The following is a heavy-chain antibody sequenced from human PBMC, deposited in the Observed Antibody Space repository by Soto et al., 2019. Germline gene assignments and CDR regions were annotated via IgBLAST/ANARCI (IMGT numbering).Heavy chain of an antibody. CDR1: GGSISTYC. CDR3: ARGTVWFGELLKALWFDP. D-gene: IGHD3-10*01. CDR2: ISYSGGT. V-gene: IGHV4-59*01. J-gene: IGHJ5*02. Sequence: SETLSLTCTVSGGSISTYCWSWIRRSPGKGLEWIGYISYSGGTNYNPSLKSRVTMSVDTSKNQFSLRLSSVTAADTAIYYCARGTVWFGELLKALWFDPWGQGTLVTVSS.